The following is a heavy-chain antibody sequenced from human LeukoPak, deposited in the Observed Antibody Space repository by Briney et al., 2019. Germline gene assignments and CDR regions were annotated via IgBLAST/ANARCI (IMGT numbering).Heavy chain of an antibody. CDR1: GYTFTSYG. D-gene: IGHD1-1*01. V-gene: IGHV1-18*01. CDR3: ARESNWAYYFDY. J-gene: IGHJ4*02. CDR2: SSTYNTDT. Sequence: ASVKVSCKASGYTFTSYGISWVRQAPGQGLEWMGWSSTYNTDTKYAQKLQGRVTMTTDTSTNTAYMELRDLRPDDTAVYYCARESNWAYYFDYWGQGTLV.